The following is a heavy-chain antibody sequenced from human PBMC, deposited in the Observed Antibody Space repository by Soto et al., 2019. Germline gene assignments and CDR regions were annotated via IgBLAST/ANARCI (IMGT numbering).Heavy chain of an antibody. V-gene: IGHV4-31*03. CDR3: AREIAAAGSHFDY. CDR2: IYYSGST. CDR1: GGSISSGGYY. Sequence: PSETLSLTCTVSGGSISSGGYYWSWIRQHPGKGLEWIGYIYYSGSTYYNPSLKSRVTISVDTSKNQFSLKLSSVTAADTAVYYCAREIAAAGSHFDYWGQGTLVTVS. J-gene: IGHJ4*02. D-gene: IGHD6-13*01.